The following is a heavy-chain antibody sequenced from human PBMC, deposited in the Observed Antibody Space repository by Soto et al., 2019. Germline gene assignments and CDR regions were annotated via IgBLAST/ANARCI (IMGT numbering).Heavy chain of an antibody. J-gene: IGHJ4*02. CDR1: GGTFSSYA. Sequence: SVKVSCKASGGTFSSYAISWVRQAPGQGLEWMGGIIPIFGTANYAQKFQGRVTITADESTSTAYMELSSLRSEDTAVYYCARERSYDSSGYYYYWGQGTLVTVSS. D-gene: IGHD3-22*01. CDR2: IIPIFGTA. V-gene: IGHV1-69*13. CDR3: ARERSYDSSGYYYY.